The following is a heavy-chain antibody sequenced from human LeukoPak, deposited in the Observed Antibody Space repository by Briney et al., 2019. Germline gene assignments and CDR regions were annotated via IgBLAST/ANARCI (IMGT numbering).Heavy chain of an antibody. Sequence: PSETLSLTCAVYGGSFSGYYWSWIRQPAGKGLEWIGRIYTSGSTNYNPSLKSRVTMSVDTSKNQFSLKLSSVTAADTAVYYCARDPHSTSLRDAFDIWGQGTMVTVSS. CDR1: GGSFSGYY. D-gene: IGHD6-6*01. CDR3: ARDPHSTSLRDAFDI. CDR2: IYTSGST. J-gene: IGHJ3*02. V-gene: IGHV4-4*07.